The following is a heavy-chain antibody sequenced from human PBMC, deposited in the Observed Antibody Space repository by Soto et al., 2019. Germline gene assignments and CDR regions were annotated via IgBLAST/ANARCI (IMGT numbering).Heavy chain of an antibody. J-gene: IGHJ4*02. CDR1: GFTFRDYG. CDR3: VRDYCSGGTCYGGY. Sequence: QVQLVESGGGVVQPGGSLRLSCEASGFTFRDYGFHWVRQAPGKGLEWVAVIYYDGSGSDYEDSVRGRFIFSRDISTNPLYLQMNSLRAADKAVYYCVRDYCSGGTCYGGYWGQGTLVTVSS. D-gene: IGHD2-15*01. CDR2: IYYDGSGS. V-gene: IGHV3-33*01.